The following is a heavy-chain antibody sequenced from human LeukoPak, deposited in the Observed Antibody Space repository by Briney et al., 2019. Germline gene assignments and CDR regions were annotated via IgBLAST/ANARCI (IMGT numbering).Heavy chain of an antibody. CDR3: ARAGTTMVRT. J-gene: IGHJ5*02. V-gene: IGHV4-34*01. CDR2: INHSGST. D-gene: IGHD3-10*01. CDR1: GGSFSGYY. Sequence: SETLSLTCAVYGGSFSGYYWSWIRQPPGKGLEWIGEINHSGSTNYDPSLKGRVTISLDTSKNQFSLKLSSVTAADTAVYYCARAGTTMVRTWGQGTLVTVSS.